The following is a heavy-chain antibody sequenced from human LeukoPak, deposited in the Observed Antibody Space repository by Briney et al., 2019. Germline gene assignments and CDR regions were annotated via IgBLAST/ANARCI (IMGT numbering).Heavy chain of an antibody. CDR3: ARGGASSKWLDS. J-gene: IGHJ5*01. CDR2: VYYGGTT. V-gene: IGHV4-59*01. D-gene: IGHD2-2*01. CDR1: GGSISNYY. Sequence: PSETLSLTCTVSGGSISNYYWSWIRQPPGKGLEWVGWVYYGGTTNYNPSLESRMTISVDMSKNQFSLKLSSVTAADTAVYYCARGGASSKWLDSWGQGTLVTVSS.